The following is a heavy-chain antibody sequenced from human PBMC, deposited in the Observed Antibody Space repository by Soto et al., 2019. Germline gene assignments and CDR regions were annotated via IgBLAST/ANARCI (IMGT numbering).Heavy chain of an antibody. CDR3: TTDDPINSF. Sequence: PGGSLRLSCAASGFTFSNAWMSWVRQAPGKGLEWIGRVKSKTDGGTTDFAAPVKGRFTISRDDSKNTLSLQMNSLKAEDTAVYYCTTDDPINSFWGQGTLVTVSS. J-gene: IGHJ4*02. V-gene: IGHV3-15*01. CDR1: GFTFSNAW. D-gene: IGHD1-26*01. CDR2: VKSKTDGGTT.